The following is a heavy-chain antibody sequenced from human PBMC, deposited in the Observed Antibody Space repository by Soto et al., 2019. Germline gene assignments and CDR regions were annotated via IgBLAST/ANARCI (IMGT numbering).Heavy chain of an antibody. V-gene: IGHV5-51*01. CDR1: GYSFTSYW. J-gene: IGHJ6*02. D-gene: IGHD6-13*01. CDR2: IYPGDSDT. Sequence: GESLKISCKGSGYSFTSYWIGGVRQMPGKGLEWMGIIYPGDSDTRYSPSFQGQVTISADKSISTAYLQWSSLKASDTAMYYRATRGSGSSSSHYYYYYGMDVWGQGTTVTVSS. CDR3: ATRGSGSSSSHYYYYYGMDV.